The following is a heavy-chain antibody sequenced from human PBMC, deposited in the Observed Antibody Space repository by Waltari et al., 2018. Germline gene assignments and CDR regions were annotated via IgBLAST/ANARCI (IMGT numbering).Heavy chain of an antibody. D-gene: IGHD3-10*01. CDR2: IRYDGSNK. CDR1: GGSISSGSYY. Sequence: QVQLQESGPGLVKPSQTLSLTCTVSGGSISSGSYYWSWIRQPAGKGLEWAAFIRYDGSNKYYADSVKGRFTISRDNSKITLYLQMNSLRAEDTAVYYCAKDLTMVQGFFDYWGQGTLVTVSS. J-gene: IGHJ4*02. CDR3: AKDLTMVQGFFDY. V-gene: IGHV3-30*02.